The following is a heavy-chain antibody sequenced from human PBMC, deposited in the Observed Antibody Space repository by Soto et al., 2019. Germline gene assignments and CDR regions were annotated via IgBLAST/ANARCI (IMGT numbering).Heavy chain of an antibody. CDR3: ARVAGNFDWLLRPPYYYMDV. V-gene: IGHV3-48*01. CDR1: GFTFSSYS. Sequence: GGSLRLSCAASGFTFSSYSMNWVRQAPGKGLEWVSYISSSSSTIYYADSVKGRFTISRDNAKNSLYLQMNSLRAEDTAVYYCARVAGNFDWLLRPPYYYMDVWGKGTTVTVSS. J-gene: IGHJ6*03. CDR2: ISSSSSTI. D-gene: IGHD3-9*01.